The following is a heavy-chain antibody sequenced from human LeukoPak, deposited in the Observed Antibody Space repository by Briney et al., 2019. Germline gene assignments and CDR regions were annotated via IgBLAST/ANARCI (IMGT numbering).Heavy chain of an antibody. CDR1: GYTFTGYY. V-gene: IGHV1-2*02. CDR3: ARERLHDFWSGYYYRAYYFDY. J-gene: IGHJ4*02. Sequence: ASVKVSCKASGYTFTGYYMHWVRQAPGQGLEWMGWINPNSGGTNYAQEFQGRVTMTRDTSISTAYMELSRLRSDDTAVYYCARERLHDFWSGYYYRAYYFDYWGQGTLVTVSS. CDR2: INPNSGGT. D-gene: IGHD3-3*01.